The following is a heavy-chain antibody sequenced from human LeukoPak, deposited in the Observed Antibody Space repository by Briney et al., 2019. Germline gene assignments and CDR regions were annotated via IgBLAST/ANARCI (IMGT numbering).Heavy chain of an antibody. CDR3: AKCTEKYYDFWSGYQGSDY. CDR2: IRYDGSDK. CDR1: GFTFSSYG. J-gene: IGHJ4*02. D-gene: IGHD3-3*01. Sequence: GGSLRLSCAASGFTFSSYGMHWVRQAPGKGLEWVAFIRYDGSDKYYADSVKGRFTISRDNSKNTLYLQMNSLRAEDTAVYYCAKCTEKYYDFWSGYQGSDYWGQGTLVTVSS. V-gene: IGHV3-30*02.